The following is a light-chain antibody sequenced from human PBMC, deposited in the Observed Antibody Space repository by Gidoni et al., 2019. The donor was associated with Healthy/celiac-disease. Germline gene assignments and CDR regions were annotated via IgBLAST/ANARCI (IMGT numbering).Light chain of an antibody. Sequence: DIQMTQSPSSLSASVGDRVTITCRASQRISSYLNWYQQKPGKAPKLLIYAPSSLQSGVPSMFSGSGSGTDFTLTISSLQPEDFATYYCQQSYSTPLTFGGGTKVEIK. CDR3: QQSYSTPLT. V-gene: IGKV1-39*01. CDR2: APS. CDR1: QRISSY. J-gene: IGKJ4*01.